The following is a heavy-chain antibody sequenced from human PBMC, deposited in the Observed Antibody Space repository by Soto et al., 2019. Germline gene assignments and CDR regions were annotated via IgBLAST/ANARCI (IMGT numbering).Heavy chain of an antibody. J-gene: IGHJ4*02. V-gene: IGHV4-34*01. CDR3: ARGSGGTSFDY. CDR2: INHSGST. CDR1: GGSISSYY. Sequence: SETLSLTCTVSGGSISSYYWSWIRQPPGKGLEWIGEINHSGSTNYNPSLKSRVTISVDTSKNQFSLKLSSVTAADTALYYCARGSGGTSFDYWGQGTLVTVSS. D-gene: IGHD2-15*01.